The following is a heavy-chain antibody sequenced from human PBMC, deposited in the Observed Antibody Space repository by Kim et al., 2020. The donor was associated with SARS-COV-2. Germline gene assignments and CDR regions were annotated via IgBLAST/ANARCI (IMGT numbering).Heavy chain of an antibody. J-gene: IGHJ4*02. CDR2: YN. CDR3: ARGVSSWSFDY. D-gene: IGHD6-13*01. V-gene: IGHV6-1*01. Sequence: YNDYAVSVKSRITINPDTSKSQFSLQLNSVTPEDTAVYFCARGVSSWSFDYWGQGALVTVSS.